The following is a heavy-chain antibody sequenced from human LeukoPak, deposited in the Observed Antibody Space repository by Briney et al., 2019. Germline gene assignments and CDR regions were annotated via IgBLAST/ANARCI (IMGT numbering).Heavy chain of an antibody. J-gene: IGHJ4*02. CDR3: ARDSPFRGSDY. CDR2: IYSGGST. V-gene: IGHV3-66*01. CDR1: GFIVSSNY. Sequence: GGSLRLSCAASGFIVSSNYMRWVRQAPGKGLKWVSIIYSGGSTYYADSVKGRFTISRDNSKNTLYLQMNSLRVEDTAVYYCARDSPFRGSDYWGQGTLVTVSS. D-gene: IGHD3-16*01.